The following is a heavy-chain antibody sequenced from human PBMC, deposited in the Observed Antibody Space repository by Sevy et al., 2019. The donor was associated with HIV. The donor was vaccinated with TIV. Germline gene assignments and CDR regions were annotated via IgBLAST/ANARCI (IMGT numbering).Heavy chain of an antibody. CDR1: GFSFSSYA. CDR3: AREGAGGYRYSLDY. V-gene: IGHV3-64*02. CDR2: ISSNGGSS. Sequence: GGSLRLSCAASGFSFSSYALHWVRQAPGKGLEYVSAISSNGGSSYYADSVKGIFTISRDNSKNTLYLQMGSLRAEDMGEYYCAREGAGGYRYSLDYWGQGTLVIVSS. J-gene: IGHJ4*02. D-gene: IGHD5-18*01.